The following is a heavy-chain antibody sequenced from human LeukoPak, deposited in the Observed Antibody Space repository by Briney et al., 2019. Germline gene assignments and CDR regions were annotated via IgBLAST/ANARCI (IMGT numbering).Heavy chain of an antibody. CDR1: GFTFSFYN. CDR2: ISSSGSTI. J-gene: IGHJ4*02. Sequence: QPGGSLRLSCAASGFTFSFYNMNWVRQAPGKGLEWVSYISSSGSTIYYADSVKGRFTISRDNAKGSLYLQMNSLRDEDTAVYYCARAPTWGPVVDYWGQGTLVTVSS. D-gene: IGHD7-27*01. V-gene: IGHV3-48*02. CDR3: ARAPTWGPVVDY.